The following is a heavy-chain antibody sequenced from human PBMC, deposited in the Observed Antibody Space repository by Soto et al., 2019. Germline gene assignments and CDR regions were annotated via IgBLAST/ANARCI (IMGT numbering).Heavy chain of an antibody. CDR2: ILYDGSNQ. Sequence: GGSLRLSCAASGFTFSNYGLHWVRQAPGKGLEWMAVILYDGSNQYYADSVKGRFTISRDNSKNTLYLQMNNLRPEDTAVYYCAKQTYFFDHWGQGTLVTVSS. V-gene: IGHV3-30*18. CDR1: GFTFSNYG. J-gene: IGHJ4*02. CDR3: AKQTYFFDH.